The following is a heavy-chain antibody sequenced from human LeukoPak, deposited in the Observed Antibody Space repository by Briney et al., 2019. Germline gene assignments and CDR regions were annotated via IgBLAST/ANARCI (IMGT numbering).Heavy chain of an antibody. D-gene: IGHD1-1*01. V-gene: IGHV1-2*02. Sequence: ASVKVSCKASGYTFTGYYMHWVRQAPGQGLEWMGWINPNSGGTNYAQKFQGRVTMTRDTSISTAYMELSRLRSDDTAVYYCAEGGGTGTTFTAFDIWGQGTMVTVSS. CDR2: INPNSGGT. CDR1: GYTFTGYY. J-gene: IGHJ3*02. CDR3: AEGGGTGTTFTAFDI.